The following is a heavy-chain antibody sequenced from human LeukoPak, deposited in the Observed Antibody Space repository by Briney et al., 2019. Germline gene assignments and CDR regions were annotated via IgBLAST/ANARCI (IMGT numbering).Heavy chain of an antibody. J-gene: IGHJ4*02. CDR2: INPDGSTT. D-gene: IGHD4-17*01. V-gene: IGHV3-74*01. Sequence: GGSLRLSCAASGFTFTNYWMFWVRQAPGKGLVWVSGINPDGSTTTYADSVKGRFTITRENAKSTLYLHMNILRVEDTAVYYCARGRYGDYHWGQGILVTVSS. CDR1: GFTFTNYW. CDR3: ARGRYGDYH.